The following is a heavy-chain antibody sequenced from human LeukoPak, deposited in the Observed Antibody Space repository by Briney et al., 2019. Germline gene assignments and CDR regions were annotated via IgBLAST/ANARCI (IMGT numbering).Heavy chain of an antibody. J-gene: IGHJ4*02. CDR2: IKQDGSEK. V-gene: IGHV3-7*01. Sequence: GGSLRLSCAASGFTFSSYWMSWVRQAPGKGLEWVANIKQDGSEKYYVDSVKGRFTISRDNAKNSLYLQMNSLRAEDTAVYYCARNYYCSSTICYFPPPPVDYWGQGTLVTVSS. CDR1: GFTFSSYW. D-gene: IGHD2-2*01. CDR3: ARNYYCSSTICYFPPPPVDY.